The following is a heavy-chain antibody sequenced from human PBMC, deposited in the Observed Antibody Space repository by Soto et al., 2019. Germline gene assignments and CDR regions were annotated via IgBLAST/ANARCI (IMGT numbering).Heavy chain of an antibody. Sequence: GGSLRLSCAASGFTFSSYGMHWVRQAPGKGLEWVAVISYDGSNKYYADSVKGRFTISRDNSKNTLYLQMNSLRAEDTAVYYCAKDQLRFLEWLLSNYFDYWGQGTLVTVSS. V-gene: IGHV3-30*18. J-gene: IGHJ4*02. CDR1: GFTFSSYG. CDR2: ISYDGSNK. D-gene: IGHD3-3*01. CDR3: AKDQLRFLEWLLSNYFDY.